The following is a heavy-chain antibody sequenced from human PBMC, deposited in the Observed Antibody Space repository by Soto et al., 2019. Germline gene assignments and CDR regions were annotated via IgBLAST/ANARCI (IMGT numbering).Heavy chain of an antibody. J-gene: IGHJ6*02. CDR3: ARGVSSIAARLDYYYGMDV. CDR1: GYTFTSYY. V-gene: IGHV1-46*01. D-gene: IGHD6-6*01. CDR2: INPSGGST. Sequence: ASVKVSCKASGYTFTSYYMHWVRQAPGQGLEWMGIINPSGGSTSYAQKFQGRVTMTRDTSTSTVYMELSSLRSEDTAVYYCARGVSSIAARLDYYYGMDVWGQGTTVTAP.